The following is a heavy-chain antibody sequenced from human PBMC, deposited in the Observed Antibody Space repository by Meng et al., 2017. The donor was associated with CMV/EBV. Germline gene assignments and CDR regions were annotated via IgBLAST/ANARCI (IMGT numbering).Heavy chain of an antibody. Sequence: RRQEAGRGLVKPSETLPLTCTGAGGSISSSSYYWGWIRQPPGKGLEWIGSIYYSGSTYYNPSLKSRVTISVDTSKNQFSLKLSSVTAADTAVYYRARDPSLRWIDYWGQGTLVTVAS. J-gene: IGHJ4*02. CDR3: ARDPSLRWIDY. CDR2: IYYSGST. V-gene: IGHV4-39*07. CDR1: GGSISSSSYY. D-gene: IGHD4-23*01.